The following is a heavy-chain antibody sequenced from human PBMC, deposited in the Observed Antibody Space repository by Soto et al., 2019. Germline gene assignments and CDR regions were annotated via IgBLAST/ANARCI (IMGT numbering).Heavy chain of an antibody. CDR1: GFTFSNYW. V-gene: IGHV3-7*01. CDR3: ARLLSAKYFSSFLDYSDY. J-gene: IGHJ4*02. D-gene: IGHD2-2*01. CDR2: INENGGER. Sequence: EVRLVESGGGAVQPGESLTLSCVTSGFTFSNYWMTWVRQAPGKGLEWVATINENGGERHYVDSVKGRFTISRDNAKDSLYLRMNSLRGEDTALYYCARLLSAKYFSSFLDYSDYWGQGRLVTVSS.